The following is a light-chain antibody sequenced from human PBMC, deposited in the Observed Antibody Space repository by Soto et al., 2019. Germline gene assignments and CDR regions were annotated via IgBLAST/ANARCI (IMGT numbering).Light chain of an antibody. CDR1: QSISSY. V-gene: IGKV1-39*01. CDR2: AAS. J-gene: IGKJ2*01. Sequence: DIQMTQSPSSLSASVGDRVTITCRASQSISSYLNWYQQKHGKAPKLLIYAASSLQSGVPSRFSGSGSGTDFTLTISSLQPEAFATYDCQQSYSTPPMYTFGQGTKLEIK. CDR3: QQSYSTPPMYT.